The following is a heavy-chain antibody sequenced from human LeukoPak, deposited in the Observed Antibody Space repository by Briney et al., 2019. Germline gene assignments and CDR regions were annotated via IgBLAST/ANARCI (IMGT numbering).Heavy chain of an antibody. CDR2: VGGNGADT. J-gene: IGHJ3*02. D-gene: IGHD1-1*01. CDR3: AKDSVAYNQVFDAFDI. CDR1: GFTFSRFA. Sequence: GGSLRLSCSASGFTFSRFAMNWVRQTPGKGLEWVSHVGGNGADTYYADSVKGRFTVSRDNSKNSLYLQMNSLRAEDTAVYYCAKDSVAYNQVFDAFDIWGQGTKVTASS. V-gene: IGHV3-23*01.